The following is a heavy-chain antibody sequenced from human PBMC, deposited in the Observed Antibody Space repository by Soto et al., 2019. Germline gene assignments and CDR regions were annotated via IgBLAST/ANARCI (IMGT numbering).Heavy chain of an antibody. CDR2: FSGRGGGT. CDR1: GFTFNSYT. CDR3: AKDVLEHSSSWYYFFDS. V-gene: IGHV3-23*01. Sequence: EVQLLESGGGLVQPGGSLRLSCAASGFTFNSYTMSWVRQAPGKGLEWFSAFSGRGGGTYYADSVKGRFTISRDNSKNTLSLQMNGLRAEDTAVYYCAKDVLEHSSSWYYFFDSWGQGTLVTVSS. D-gene: IGHD6-13*01. J-gene: IGHJ4*02.